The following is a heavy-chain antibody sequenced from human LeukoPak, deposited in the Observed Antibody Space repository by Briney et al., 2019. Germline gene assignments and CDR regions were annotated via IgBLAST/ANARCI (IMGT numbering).Heavy chain of an antibody. D-gene: IGHD2-2*01. CDR3: ARHNIVPAAMTPYYFDY. Sequence: GESLKISRKGSGYSFTSYWIGWVRQMPGKGLEWMGIIYPGDSDTRYSPSFQGQVTISADKSISTAYLQWSSLKASDTAMYYCARHNIVPAAMTPYYFDYWGQGTLVTVSS. CDR2: IYPGDSDT. J-gene: IGHJ4*02. CDR1: GYSFTSYW. V-gene: IGHV5-51*01.